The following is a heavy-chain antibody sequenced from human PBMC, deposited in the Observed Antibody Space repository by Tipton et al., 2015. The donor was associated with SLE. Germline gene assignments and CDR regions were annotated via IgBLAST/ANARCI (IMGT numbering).Heavy chain of an antibody. J-gene: IGHJ4*02. CDR2: LSGSGDST. CDR3: AKGTFTLFDY. CDR1: GFTFSTYG. V-gene: IGHV3-43*02. Sequence: SLRLSCAASGFTFSTYGMSWVRQAPGKGLEWVSSLSGSGDSTYYADSVKGRFTASRDNSKNSLYLQMNSLRTEDTALYYCAKGTFTLFDYWGQGTLVTVSS.